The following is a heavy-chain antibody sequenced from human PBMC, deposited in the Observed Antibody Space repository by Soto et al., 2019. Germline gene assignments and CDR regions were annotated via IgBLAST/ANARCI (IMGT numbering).Heavy chain of an antibody. Sequence: GEYPKISCTGVVYSFTSYWIGWVRQMPGKGLEWMGIIYPGDSDTRYSPSFQGQVTISADKSITTAYLQWSSLKASDTAMYYCARGYCTTTICDPWFDPWGQGTLVTVSS. D-gene: IGHD2-2*01. CDR3: ARGYCTTTICDPWFDP. V-gene: IGHV5-51*01. J-gene: IGHJ5*02. CDR1: VYSFTSYW. CDR2: IYPGDSDT.